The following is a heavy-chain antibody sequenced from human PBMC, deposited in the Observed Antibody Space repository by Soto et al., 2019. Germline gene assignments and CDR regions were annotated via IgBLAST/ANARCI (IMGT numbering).Heavy chain of an antibody. CDR3: ARDGGATILYYYMDV. J-gene: IGHJ6*03. V-gene: IGHV3-21*01. Sequence: GGSLRLSCAASGFTFSSYSMNWVRQAPGKGLEWVSSISSSSSYIYYADSVKGRFTISRDNAKNSLYLQMNSLRAEDTAVYYCARDGGATILYYYMDVWGKGTTVTVSS. CDR2: ISSSSSYI. D-gene: IGHD5-12*01. CDR1: GFTFSSYS.